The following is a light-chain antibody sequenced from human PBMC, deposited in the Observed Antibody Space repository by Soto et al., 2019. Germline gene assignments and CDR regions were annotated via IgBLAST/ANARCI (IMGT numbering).Light chain of an antibody. V-gene: IGKV3-15*01. CDR1: QSVSSN. CDR2: GAS. Sequence: EIVMTQSPATLSVSPGERATLSCWASQSVSSNLAWYQQKSGQAPRLLMYGASTRASGIPARFSGSGSGTEFTLTISSLQSEDFAVYYCQQRSNWPRTFGPGTKVDIK. CDR3: QQRSNWPRT. J-gene: IGKJ3*01.